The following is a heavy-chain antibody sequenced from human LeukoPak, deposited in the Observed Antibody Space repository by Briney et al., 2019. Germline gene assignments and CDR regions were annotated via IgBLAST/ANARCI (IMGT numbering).Heavy chain of an antibody. D-gene: IGHD5-12*01. Sequence: GGSLRLSCAASGFTFSDYFMSWIRQAPGKGLEWVSYISSSGRTIFYADSVKGRFTISRDNAKNSLYLQMNSLRADDTAVYYCTKVVRIVATPEYYYDYWGQGTLLTVSS. J-gene: IGHJ4*02. CDR2: ISSSGRTI. CDR1: GFTFSDYF. CDR3: TKVVRIVATPEYYYDY. V-gene: IGHV3-11*04.